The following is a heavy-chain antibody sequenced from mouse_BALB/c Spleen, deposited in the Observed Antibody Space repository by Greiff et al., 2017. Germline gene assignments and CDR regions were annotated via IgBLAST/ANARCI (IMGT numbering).Heavy chain of an antibody. J-gene: IGHJ1*01. CDR3: ARAVTTVVDNWYFDV. V-gene: IGHV1S56*01. D-gene: IGHD1-1*01. Sequence: VQLVESGPELVKPGALVKISCKASGYTFTSYDINWVKQRPGQGLEWIGWIYPGDGSTKYNEKFKGKATLTADKSSSTAYMQLSSLTSENSAVYFCARAVTTVVDNWYFDVWGAGTTVTVSS. CDR2: IYPGDGST. CDR1: GYTFTSYD.